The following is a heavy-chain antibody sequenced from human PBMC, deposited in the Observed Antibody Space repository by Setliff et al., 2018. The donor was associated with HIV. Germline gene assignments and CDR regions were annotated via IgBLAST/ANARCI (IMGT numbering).Heavy chain of an antibody. D-gene: IGHD5-12*01. CDR3: ARPALGIGSGSMFDS. CDR1: GYSISSGYY. J-gene: IGHJ4*02. V-gene: IGHV4-38-2*01. CDR2: IYHIGST. Sequence: PSETLSLTCAVSGYSISSGYYWAWIRQPPGKGLDWIGSIYHIGSTYYNPSLKSRVTIHVATSKEQFFLSLSSVTAADTAVYYFARPALGIGSGSMFDSWGQGTLVTVSS.